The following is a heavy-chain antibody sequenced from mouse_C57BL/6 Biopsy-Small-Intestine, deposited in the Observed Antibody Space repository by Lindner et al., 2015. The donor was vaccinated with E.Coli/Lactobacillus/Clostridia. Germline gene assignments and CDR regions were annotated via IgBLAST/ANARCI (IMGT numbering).Heavy chain of an antibody. V-gene: IGHV1-81*01. CDR3: ARGRGNDYVWGSYPHRDFQH. J-gene: IGHJ3*01. D-gene: IGHD2-4*01. CDR1: GFTFTNYG. CDR2: MNPNSGNT. Sequence: SVKVSCKASGFTFTNYGINWVRQATGQGLEWMGWMNPNSGNTVFAQNFRGRVTMTRNTSTSTAYMELSSLRSEDTAVYYCARGRGNDYVWGSYPHRDFQHWGQGTLVTVS.